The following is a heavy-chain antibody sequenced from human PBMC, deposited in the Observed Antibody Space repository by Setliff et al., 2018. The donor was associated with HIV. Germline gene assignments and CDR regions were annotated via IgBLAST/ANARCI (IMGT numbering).Heavy chain of an antibody. CDR1: GDSISSYY. CDR2: IYTSGIT. CDR3: AIDRRGYYYGSGSCYMDV. Sequence: RLRETLSLTCTVSGDSISSYYWSWIRQPPGKGLGWIGYIYTSGITDYNPSLKSRVTISGNTSKNQFSLKLSSVTAADTAVYYCAIDRRGYYYGSGSCYMDVWGTGTTVTVSS. V-gene: IGHV4-4*08. D-gene: IGHD3-10*01. J-gene: IGHJ6*03.